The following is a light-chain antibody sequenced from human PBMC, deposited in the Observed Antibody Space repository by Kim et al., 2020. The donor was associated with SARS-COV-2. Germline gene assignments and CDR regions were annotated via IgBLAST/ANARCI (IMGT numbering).Light chain of an antibody. CDR3: QQYGTSPYT. Sequence: EIVLTQSPGTLSLSPGERATLSCRASQSVSSNFLAWLQQKPGQAPMLLIYGSSNRATGIPDRFSGSGSGTDFTLTISRLESEDFVVYFCQQYGTSPYTFGQETKLEL. CDR2: GSS. CDR1: QSVSSNF. J-gene: IGKJ2*01. V-gene: IGKV3-20*01.